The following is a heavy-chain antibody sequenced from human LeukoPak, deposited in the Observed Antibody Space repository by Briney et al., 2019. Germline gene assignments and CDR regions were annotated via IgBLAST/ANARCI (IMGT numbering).Heavy chain of an antibody. CDR3: APHTLAYDSSGYYSEGPFDY. CDR2: VSGSGGST. V-gene: IGHV3-23*01. D-gene: IGHD3-22*01. CDR1: GFTFSSYA. J-gene: IGHJ4*02. Sequence: GGSLRLSCAASGFTFSSYAMSWVRQAPGKGLEWVSAVSGSGGSTYHADSVKGRFTISRDNSKNTLYLQMNSLRAEDTAVYYCAPHTLAYDSSGYYSEGPFDYWGQGTLVTVSS.